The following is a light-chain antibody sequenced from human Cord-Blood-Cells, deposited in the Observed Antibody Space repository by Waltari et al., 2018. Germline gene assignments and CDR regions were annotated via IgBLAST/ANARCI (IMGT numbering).Light chain of an antibody. CDR3: CSYAGSYTPWV. J-gene: IGLJ3*02. CDR2: DVS. CDR1: SSYVGGYNY. Sequence: QSALTQPRSVSGSPGQSVTISCTGTSSYVGGYNYVSWYQQHPGKTPKLMIYDVSKRPSGVPERFSGSKSGNTASLTISGLQAEDEADYYCCSYAGSYTPWVFGGGTKLTVL. V-gene: IGLV2-11*01.